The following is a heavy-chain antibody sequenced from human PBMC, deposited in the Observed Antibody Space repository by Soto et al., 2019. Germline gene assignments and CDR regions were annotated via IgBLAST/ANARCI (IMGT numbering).Heavy chain of an antibody. Sequence: GGSLRLSCAASGFTFSSYAMSWVRQAPGKGLEWVSAISGSGGSTYYADSVKGRFTISRDNSKNTLYLQMNSLRAEDTAVYYCANTASSTSYQRVAPHLTWGQGTLVTVSS. V-gene: IGHV3-23*01. CDR1: GFTFSSYA. CDR2: ISGSGGST. J-gene: IGHJ5*02. CDR3: ANTASSTSYQRVAPHLT. D-gene: IGHD2-2*01.